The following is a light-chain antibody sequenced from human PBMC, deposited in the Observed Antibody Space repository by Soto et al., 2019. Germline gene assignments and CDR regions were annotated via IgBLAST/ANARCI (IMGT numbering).Light chain of an antibody. J-gene: IGKJ5*01. V-gene: IGKV3-11*01. CDR3: QQRHMWPIT. CDR1: QPVSDK. Sequence: EVVMTHSPANLSLSPGAGATLSCWASQPVSDKLAWYQQKPGQAPRXLIYDAYNRATGIPPRFSGSGSGTDLTITISSLEPEDSEVYYCQQRHMWPITFGQGTRLEIK. CDR2: DAY.